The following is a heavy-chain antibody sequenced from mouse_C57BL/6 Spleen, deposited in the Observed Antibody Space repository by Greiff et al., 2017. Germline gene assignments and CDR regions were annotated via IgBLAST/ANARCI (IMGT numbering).Heavy chain of an antibody. CDR2: IDPSDSYT. J-gene: IGHJ3*01. D-gene: IGHD2-3*01. CDR3: ASSYDGYYSARFAY. V-gene: IGHV1-69*01. CDR1: GYTFTSYW. Sequence: QVQLQQPGAELVMPGASVKLSCKASGYTFTSYWMHWVKQRPGQGLEWIGEIDPSDSYTNYNQKFKGKSTLTVDKSSSTAYMQLSSLTSEDSAVYYGASSYDGYYSARFAYWGQGTLVTVSA.